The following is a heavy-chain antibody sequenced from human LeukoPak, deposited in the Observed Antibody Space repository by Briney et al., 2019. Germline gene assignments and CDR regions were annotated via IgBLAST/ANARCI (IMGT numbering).Heavy chain of an antibody. J-gene: IGHJ5*02. CDR1: GGSISSSNW. D-gene: IGHD3-22*01. CDR3: ARFYYDSSGYYSNNWFDP. Sequence: SETLSLTCAVSGGSISSSNWWSWVRQPPGKGLEWIGEIYHSGSTNYNPSLKSRVTISVDTSKNQFSLKLSSVTAADTAVYYCARFYYDSSGYYSNNWFDPWGQGTLVTVSS. V-gene: IGHV4-4*02. CDR2: IYHSGST.